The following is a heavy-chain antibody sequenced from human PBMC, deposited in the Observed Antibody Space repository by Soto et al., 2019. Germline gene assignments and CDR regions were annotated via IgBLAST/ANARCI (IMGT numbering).Heavy chain of an antibody. J-gene: IGHJ6*02. V-gene: IGHV4-30-4*01. D-gene: IGHD3-22*01. CDR3: ARDSVVVVITNYYYYGMDV. CDR2: IYYSGST. CDR1: GGSISSGDYY. Sequence: SSETLSLTCTVSGGSISSGDYYWSWIRQPPGKGLEWIGYIYYSGSTYYNPSLKSRVTISVDTSKNQFSLKLSSVTAADTAVYYCARDSVVVVITNYYYYGMDVWGQGTTVTVSS.